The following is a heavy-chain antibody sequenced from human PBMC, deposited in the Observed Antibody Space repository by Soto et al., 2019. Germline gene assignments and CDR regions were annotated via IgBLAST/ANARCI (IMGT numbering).Heavy chain of an antibody. J-gene: IGHJ4*02. D-gene: IGHD3-10*01. V-gene: IGHV1-3*01. CDR3: ARAGGSRRIFDY. CDR2: INAGNGNT. Sequence: ASVKVSCKASGYTFTSYAMRWVRQAPGQRLEWMGWINAGNGNTKYSQKFQGRVTITRDTSASTAYMELSSLRSEDTAVYYCARAGGSRRIFDYWGQGTLVTVSS. CDR1: GYTFTSYA.